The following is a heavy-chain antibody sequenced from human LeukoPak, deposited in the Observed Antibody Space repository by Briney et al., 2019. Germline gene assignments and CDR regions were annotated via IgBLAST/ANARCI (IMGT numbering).Heavy chain of an antibody. CDR1: GYTLTAYY. Sequence: ASVKVSCKASGYTLTAYYIYRVRQAPGQGLEWMGRINPNSGGTDYAQNFQGRVTMTRDTSISTAYMELSRLRSDGTAVYYCARGYCSGGTCYLVENWLDPWGQGTLVTVSS. CDR3: ARGYCSGGTCYLVENWLDP. D-gene: IGHD2-15*01. J-gene: IGHJ5*02. V-gene: IGHV1-2*06. CDR2: INPNSGGT.